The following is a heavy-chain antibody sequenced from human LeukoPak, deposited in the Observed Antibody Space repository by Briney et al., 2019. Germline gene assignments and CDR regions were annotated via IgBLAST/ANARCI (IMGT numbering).Heavy chain of an antibody. D-gene: IGHD2-15*01. CDR2: IYYSGST. CDR1: GGSISSYY. V-gene: IGHV4-59*08. CDR3: ARRVRAYCSGGSCYDDWYFDL. J-gene: IGHJ2*01. Sequence: PSETLSLTCSVSGGSISSYYWSWIRQPPGKGLECIGYIYYSGSTNYNPSLKSRVTISVDTSKNHFSLNLSTVTAPDTAVYYCARRVRAYCSGGSCYDDWYFDLWGRGTLVTVSS.